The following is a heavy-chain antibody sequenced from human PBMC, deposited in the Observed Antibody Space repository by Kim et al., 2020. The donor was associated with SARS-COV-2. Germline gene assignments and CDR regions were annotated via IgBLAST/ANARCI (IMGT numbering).Heavy chain of an antibody. V-gene: IGHV3-30*18. CDR2: ISYDGSNK. J-gene: IGHJ6*02. CDR3: AKDQVVRPYYYGMDV. D-gene: IGHD2-21*01. Sequence: GGSLRLSCAASGFTFSSYGMHWVRQAPGKGLEWVAVISYDGSNKYYADSVKGRFTISRDNSKNTLYLQMNSLRAEDTAVYYCAKDQVVRPYYYGMDVWGQGTTVTVSS. CDR1: GFTFSSYG.